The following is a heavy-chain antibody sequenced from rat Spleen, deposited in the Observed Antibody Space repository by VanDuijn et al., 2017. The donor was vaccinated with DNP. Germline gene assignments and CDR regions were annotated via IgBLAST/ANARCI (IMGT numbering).Heavy chain of an antibody. D-gene: IGHD4-2*01. CDR3: TRDDVRGVEGYFDY. CDR1: GFSLTSYS. V-gene: IGHV2-63*01. J-gene: IGHJ2*01. Sequence: QVQLKESGPDLVQPSQTLSLTCTVSGFSLTSYSVSWVRQPSGKGPEWMGRMWYDGDTAYNSALKSRLSISKNTSKNQVFLKKNSLQTDDTGTYCCTRDDVRGVEGYFDYWGQGVMVTVSS. CDR2: MWYDGDT.